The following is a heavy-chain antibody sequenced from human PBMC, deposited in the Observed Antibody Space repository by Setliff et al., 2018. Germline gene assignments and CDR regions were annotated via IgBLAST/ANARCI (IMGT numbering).Heavy chain of an antibody. Sequence: ASVKVSCKASGYTFTSYGISWVRQAPGQGLEWMGWISGYNGNTNYAQNLQGRVTMTTDTSTSTAYMELRSLTSDDMDVYYCARVRSPALLAITNNWFDPWGQGTLVTVSS. V-gene: IGHV1-18*03. CDR1: GYTFTSYG. J-gene: IGHJ5*02. CDR2: ISGYNGNT. D-gene: IGHD3-3*01. CDR3: ARVRSPALLAITNNWFDP.